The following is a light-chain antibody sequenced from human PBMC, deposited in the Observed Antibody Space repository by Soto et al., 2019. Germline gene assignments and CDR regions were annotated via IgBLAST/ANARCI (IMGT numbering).Light chain of an antibody. CDR2: EVS. CDR1: SSDVGGYNY. CDR3: SSYTIRITYV. V-gene: IGLV2-14*01. J-gene: IGLJ1*01. Sequence: QTVLTQPTCVSGSPGQSITISCTGNSSDVGGYNYVSWYQQHPGKAPKLVIYEVSDRPSGVSNRFSGSKSGNTASLTISGLHAEDAADYYCSSYTIRITYVFGSGTKFTVL.